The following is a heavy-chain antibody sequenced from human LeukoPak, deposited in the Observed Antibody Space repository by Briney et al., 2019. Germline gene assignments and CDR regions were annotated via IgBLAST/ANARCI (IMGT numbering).Heavy chain of an antibody. CDR2: ISWNSGSI. CDR3: AKDTSSSVAPH. V-gene: IGHV3-9*01. J-gene: IGHJ1*01. CDR1: GFTFDDYA. D-gene: IGHD6-6*01. Sequence: GGSLRLSCAASGFTFDDYAMHWVRQAPGKGLEWVSGISWNSGSIGYADSVKGRFTISRDNAKNSLYLQMNSLRAEDTALYYCAKDTSSSVAPHWGQGTLVTVSS.